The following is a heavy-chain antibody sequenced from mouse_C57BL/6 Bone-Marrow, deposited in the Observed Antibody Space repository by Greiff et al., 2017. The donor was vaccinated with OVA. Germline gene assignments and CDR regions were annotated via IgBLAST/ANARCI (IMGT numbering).Heavy chain of an antibody. CDR3: ARRGYYYGPSWFAY. Sequence: QVQLQQSGAELARPGASVKLSCKASGYTFTSYGISWVKQRTGQGLEWIGEIYPRSGNTYYNEKFKGKATLTADKSSSTAYMELRSLTSEDSAVYFCARRGYYYGPSWFAYWGQGTLVTVSA. J-gene: IGHJ3*01. V-gene: IGHV1-81*01. CDR1: GYTFTSYG. D-gene: IGHD1-1*01. CDR2: IYPRSGNT.